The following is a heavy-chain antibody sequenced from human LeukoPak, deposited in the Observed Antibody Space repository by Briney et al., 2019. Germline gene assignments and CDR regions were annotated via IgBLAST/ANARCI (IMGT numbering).Heavy chain of an antibody. Sequence: PSETPSLTCTVSGGTISSSSYYWGWIRQPPGKGLEWIGSIYYSGSAYYNPSLKSRVTISVDTSKNQFFLKLSSVTAADTAVYYCARSRRGYYDSSGSHLDCWGQGTLVTVSS. CDR3: ARSRRGYYDSSGSHLDC. CDR2: IYYSGSA. V-gene: IGHV4-39*01. J-gene: IGHJ4*02. D-gene: IGHD3-22*01. CDR1: GGTISSSSYY.